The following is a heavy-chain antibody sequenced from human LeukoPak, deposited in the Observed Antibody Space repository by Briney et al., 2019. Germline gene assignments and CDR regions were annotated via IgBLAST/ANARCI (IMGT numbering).Heavy chain of an antibody. D-gene: IGHD3-10*01. CDR3: ARRKDYYGSGGFDY. CDR1: GYTFATYW. J-gene: IGHJ4*02. CDR2: IYPGDSDT. V-gene: IGHV5-51*01. Sequence: GESLKISCKGSGYTFATYWIGWVRQMPGKGLEWMGIIYPGDSDTRYSPSFQGQVTISADKSISTAYLQWSSLKASDTAMYYCARRKDYYGSGGFDYWGQGTLVTVSS.